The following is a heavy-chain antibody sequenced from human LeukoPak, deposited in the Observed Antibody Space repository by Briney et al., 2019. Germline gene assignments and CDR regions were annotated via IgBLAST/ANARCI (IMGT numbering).Heavy chain of an antibody. V-gene: IGHV3-21*01. D-gene: IGHD3-22*01. CDR3: ARGRYDSSGSYPIFDY. CDR2: ITRTSIYI. J-gene: IGHJ4*02. Sequence: PGGSLRLSCAASGFTFSSYEMNWVRQAPGKGLEWVSSITRTSIYIYYADSVKGRFTVSRDNAKNSLYLQMNSLRADDTAVYYCARGRYDSSGSYPIFDYWGQGTLVTVSS. CDR1: GFTFSSYE.